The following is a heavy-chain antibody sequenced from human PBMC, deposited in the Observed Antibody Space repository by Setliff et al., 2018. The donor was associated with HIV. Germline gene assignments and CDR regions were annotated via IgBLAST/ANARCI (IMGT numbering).Heavy chain of an antibody. J-gene: IGHJ4*02. V-gene: IGHV3-7*03. D-gene: IGHD3-10*01. Sequence: PGGSLRLSCAASGFTFNRNCMSWVRQVPGKGLEWVATIKQDESEKYYVDSVKGRFTVSRDNAKNSLYLQMNSLRAEDTALYYCARRLSSGSYFDYWGQGTLVTVSS. CDR1: GFTFNRNC. CDR2: IKQDESEK. CDR3: ARRLSSGSYFDY.